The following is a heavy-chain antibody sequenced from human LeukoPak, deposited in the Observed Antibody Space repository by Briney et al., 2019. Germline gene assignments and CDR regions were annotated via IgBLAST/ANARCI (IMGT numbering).Heavy chain of an antibody. J-gene: IGHJ4*02. CDR2: INHSGST. Sequence: SETLSLTCAVYGGSFSGYYWSWIRQSPGKGLEWIGEINHSGSTNYNPSLKSRVTISVDTSKNQFSLKLSSVTAADTAVYYCARGRGGDSWGQGTLVTVSS. CDR1: GGSFSGYY. CDR3: ARGRGGDS. V-gene: IGHV4-34*01.